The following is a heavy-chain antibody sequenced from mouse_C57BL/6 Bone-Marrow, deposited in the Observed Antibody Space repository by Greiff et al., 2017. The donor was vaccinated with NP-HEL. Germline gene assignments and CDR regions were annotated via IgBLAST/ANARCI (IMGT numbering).Heavy chain of an antibody. CDR3: ASEYYYDY. CDR1: GYTFTSYW. J-gene: IGHJ2*01. CDR2: IDPSDSYT. V-gene: IGHV1-50*01. Sequence: QQSCKASGYTFTSYWMQWVKQRPGQGLEWIGEIDPSDSYTNYNQKFKGKATLTVDTSSSTAYMQLSSLTSEDSAVYYCASEYYYDYWGQGTTLTVSS.